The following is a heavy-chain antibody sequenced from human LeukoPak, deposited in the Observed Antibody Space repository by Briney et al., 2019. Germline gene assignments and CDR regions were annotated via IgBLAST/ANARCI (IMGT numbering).Heavy chain of an antibody. J-gene: IGHJ4*02. CDR1: GGSFSGYY. D-gene: IGHD5-24*01. CDR2: INHSGST. Sequence: SETLSLTCAVYGGSFSGYYWSWIRQPPGKGLEWIGEINHSGSTNYNPSLKSRVTISVDTSKNQFSLKLSSVTAADTAVYYCARARDGHNFYFDYWGQGTLVTVSS. CDR3: ARARDGHNFYFDY. V-gene: IGHV4-34*01.